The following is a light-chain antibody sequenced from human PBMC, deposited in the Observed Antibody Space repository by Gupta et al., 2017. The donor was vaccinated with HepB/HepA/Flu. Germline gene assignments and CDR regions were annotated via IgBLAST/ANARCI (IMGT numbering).Light chain of an antibody. V-gene: IGKV1-39*01. CDR3: QQRDSPPGT. CDR1: QSINSY. J-gene: IGKJ1*01. Sequence: DIQMTQSPSSLSASVGDRVTITCRASQSINSYLNWYQQKPGKAPNLLIYAASAWQSGVPSRFSGSGSGTDFTLTISRRQPEDFATYYCQQRDSPPGTFGQGTKVEIK. CDR2: AAS.